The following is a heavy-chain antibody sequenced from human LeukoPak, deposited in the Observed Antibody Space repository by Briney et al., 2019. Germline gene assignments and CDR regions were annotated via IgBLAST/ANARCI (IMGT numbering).Heavy chain of an antibody. V-gene: IGHV3-48*03. Sequence: GGSLRLSCAASGFAFSLYEMNWVRQAPGKGLEWVSYISSSGSTIYYADSVKGRFTISRDNAKNSLYLQMNSLRAEDTAVYYCARDPDYDFWSGYTYFDYWGQGTLVTVSS. CDR1: GFAFSLYE. D-gene: IGHD3-3*01. J-gene: IGHJ4*02. CDR2: ISSSGSTI. CDR3: ARDPDYDFWSGYTYFDY.